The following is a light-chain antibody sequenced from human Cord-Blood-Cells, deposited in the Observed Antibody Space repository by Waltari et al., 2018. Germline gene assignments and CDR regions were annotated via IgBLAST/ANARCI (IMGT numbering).Light chain of an antibody. CDR1: ALPKHY. Sequence: SYELTQPPSVSVSPGQTARITCSGDALPKHYAYWYQQKPGQAPVLVIDKDSERPSGSPERFSGSSEGTTVTLTISGVQAEDEADYYCQSADSSGTYVVFGGGTKLTVL. CDR3: QSADSSGTYVV. CDR2: KDS. J-gene: IGLJ2*01. V-gene: IGLV3-25*03.